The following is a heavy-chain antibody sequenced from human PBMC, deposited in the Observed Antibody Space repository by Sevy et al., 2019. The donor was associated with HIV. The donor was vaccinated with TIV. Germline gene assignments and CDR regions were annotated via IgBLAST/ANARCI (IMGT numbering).Heavy chain of an antibody. CDR1: GFTFSIYA. Sequence: GGSLRLSCAASGFTFSIYAMSWVRQAPGKGLEWVSSISRSGGSTHYADSVKGRLTISRDNSKSTWFLQMNSLRAEDTAVYYCAKVDVVVPVADYGLDVWGQGTTVTVSS. D-gene: IGHD2-2*01. V-gene: IGHV3-23*01. CDR2: ISRSGGST. CDR3: AKVDVVVPVADYGLDV. J-gene: IGHJ6*02.